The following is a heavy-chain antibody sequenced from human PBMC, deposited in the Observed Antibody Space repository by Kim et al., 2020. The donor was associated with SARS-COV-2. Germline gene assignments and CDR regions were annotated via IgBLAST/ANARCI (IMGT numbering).Heavy chain of an antibody. CDR3: AREKRGHCGDASCYAWDC. Sequence: SQTLSLTCAISGDSGSSDSGSWNWVRQSPSRGLEWLGRTYYRSKWYNDYAPSVKSRISVNPDTSKNHFSLQLNSVTPEDTAVYYCAREKRGHCGDASCYAWDCWGQGTLVTVSP. V-gene: IGHV6-1*01. CDR2: TYYRSKWYN. CDR1: GDSGSSDSGS. D-gene: IGHD2-2*01. J-gene: IGHJ4*01.